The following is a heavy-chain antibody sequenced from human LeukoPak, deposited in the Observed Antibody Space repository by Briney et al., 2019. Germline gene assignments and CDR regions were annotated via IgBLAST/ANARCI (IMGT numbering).Heavy chain of an antibody. CDR3: ARVFYYDSSGTLGGFDY. D-gene: IGHD3-22*01. V-gene: IGHV4-30-4*01. J-gene: IGHJ4*02. CDR2: IYYSGST. Sequence: PSETLSLTCTVSGGSISSGDYYWRWIRQPPGKGLEWIGYIYYSGSTYYNPSLKSRGTISVDTSKNQFSLKLSSVTAADTAVYYCARVFYYDSSGTLGGFDYWGQGTLVTVSS. CDR1: GGSISSGDYY.